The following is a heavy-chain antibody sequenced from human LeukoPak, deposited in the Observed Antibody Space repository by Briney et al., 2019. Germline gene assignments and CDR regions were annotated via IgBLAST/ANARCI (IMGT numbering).Heavy chain of an antibody. J-gene: IGHJ3*01. CDR1: RFTFSDYY. CDR3: ARDRGATNPRALDV. V-gene: IGHV3-11*04. D-gene: IGHD1-26*01. CDR2: ISSSGGTI. Sequence: GGSLRLSCAASRFTFSDYYMTWIRQAPGKGLEWVSYISSSGGTIYYADSVKGRFTISRDNAKNSLYLQMNSLRAEDTAIYYCARDRGATNPRALDVWGQGTMVTVSS.